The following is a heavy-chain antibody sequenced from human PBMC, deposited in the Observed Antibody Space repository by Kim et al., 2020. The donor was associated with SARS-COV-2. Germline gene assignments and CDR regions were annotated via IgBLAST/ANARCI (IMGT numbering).Heavy chain of an antibody. Sequence: SETLSLTCTVSGDSISSSSYYWAWIRQHPGKGLEWVVYIYYTGNTSYNPSLGSRVAISIDTSNNQFSLTLNSVTAADTAVYYCARDSASITLVAFDVWGHGTMVAVSS. J-gene: IGHJ3*01. CDR1: GDSISSSSYY. CDR2: IYYTGNT. CDR3: ARDSASITLVAFDV. V-gene: IGHV4-31*03. D-gene: IGHD6-13*01.